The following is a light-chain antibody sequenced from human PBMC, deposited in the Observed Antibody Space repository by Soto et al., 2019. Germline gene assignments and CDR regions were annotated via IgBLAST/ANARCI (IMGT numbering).Light chain of an antibody. J-gene: IGLJ3*02. V-gene: IGLV2-14*01. CDR3: SSYPSDTTWV. CDR2: EVS. Sequence: QLVLSQPASVSGSPGQSITVSCTGTNSDVGAYDYVSWYQHHPGQAPKLIISEVSDRPSGVSDRFSGSKSGNTASLTISGLQAADEADYYCSSYPSDTTWVFGGGTKLTVL. CDR1: NSDVGAYDY.